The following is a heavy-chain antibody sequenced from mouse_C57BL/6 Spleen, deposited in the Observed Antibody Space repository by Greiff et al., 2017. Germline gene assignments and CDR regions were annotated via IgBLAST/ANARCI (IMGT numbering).Heavy chain of an antibody. V-gene: IGHV1-64*01. J-gene: IGHJ2*01. CDR3: AREGGSSLYYFDY. CDR1: GYTFTSYW. CDR2: IHPNSGST. Sequence: VQLQQPGAELVKPGASVKLSCKASGYTFTSYWMHWVKQRPGQGLEWIGMIHPNSGSTNYNEKFKSKATLTVDNSSSKAYMQLSSLTSEDSAVYYCAREGGSSLYYFDYWGQGTTLTVSS. D-gene: IGHD1-1*01.